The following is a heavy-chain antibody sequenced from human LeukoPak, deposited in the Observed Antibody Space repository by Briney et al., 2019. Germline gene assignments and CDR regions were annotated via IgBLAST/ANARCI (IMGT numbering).Heavy chain of an antibody. J-gene: IGHJ4*02. V-gene: IGHV4-31*03. CDR1: GGSISSGGYY. D-gene: IGHD6-6*01. CDR3: ARLAARPSYYFDY. Sequence: SQTLSLTCTVSGGSISSGGYYWSWLRQHPGKGLEGNGYNYYSGSTYYNPSLKSRVTISVYTSKNQFSLKLSSVTAADTGVYYCARLAARPSYYFDYWGQGSLVTVCS. CDR2: NYYSGST.